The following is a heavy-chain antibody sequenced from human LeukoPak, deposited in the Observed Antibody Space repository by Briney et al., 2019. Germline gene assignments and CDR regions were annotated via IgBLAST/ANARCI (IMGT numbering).Heavy chain of an antibody. Sequence: PGEALKISRKGPGYSFISYWIGWVRQMPGKGLEWMGIIYPGDSDPRYSPSFQGPVTISAEQSLSTAYLQWSSLKASDTAMYYCARQSRYYYDSSGYWLDYWGQGTLVTVSS. CDR1: GYSFISYW. CDR2: IYPGDSDP. CDR3: ARQSRYYYDSSGYWLDY. D-gene: IGHD3-22*01. V-gene: IGHV5-51*01. J-gene: IGHJ4*02.